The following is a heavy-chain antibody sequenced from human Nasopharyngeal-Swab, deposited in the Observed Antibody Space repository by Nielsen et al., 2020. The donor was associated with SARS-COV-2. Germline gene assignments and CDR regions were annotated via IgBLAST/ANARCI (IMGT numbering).Heavy chain of an antibody. CDR2: IHSSGTT. CDR3: ARVSTGLGIFGVVISYWYFDL. Sequence: ESLKISCTVSGGSISSSSYYWGWIRQAPGKGLQWIGNIHSSGTTYYNPSLKSRATISVDTANNQFSLQLSSVTAADTAVYYCARVSTGLGIFGVVISYWYFDLWGRGTLVTVSS. J-gene: IGHJ2*01. CDR1: GGSISSSSYY. V-gene: IGHV4-39*07. D-gene: IGHD3-3*01.